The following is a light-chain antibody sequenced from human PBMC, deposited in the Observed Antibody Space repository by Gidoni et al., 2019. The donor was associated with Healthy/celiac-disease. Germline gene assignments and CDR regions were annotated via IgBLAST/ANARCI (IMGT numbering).Light chain of an antibody. J-gene: IGKJ3*01. V-gene: IGKV1-39*01. CDR2: AAS. CDR1: QSISSY. CDR3: QQSYSTPLT. Sequence: DIQMTPSPSSLSASVGDRVTITCRASQSISSYLNWYQQKPGKAPKLLIYAASSLQSGVPSRISGSGSGTDFTLTISSLQPEDFATYYCQQSYSTPLTFGPGTKVDIK.